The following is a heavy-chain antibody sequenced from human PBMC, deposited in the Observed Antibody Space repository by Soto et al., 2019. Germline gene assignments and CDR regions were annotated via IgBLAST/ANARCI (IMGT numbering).Heavy chain of an antibody. CDR1: GGSISSSSFY. D-gene: IGHD6-13*01. Sequence: PSETLSLTCTVSGGSISSSSFYLGWIRQPPGKGLEWIGSIFYSGSTYYNPSLRSRLTISVDTSKNRFSLKLSSVTAADTAVYYCASPRIAAAGTAFDYWGQGTLVPVSS. J-gene: IGHJ4*02. CDR2: IFYSGST. CDR3: ASPRIAAAGTAFDY. V-gene: IGHV4-39*01.